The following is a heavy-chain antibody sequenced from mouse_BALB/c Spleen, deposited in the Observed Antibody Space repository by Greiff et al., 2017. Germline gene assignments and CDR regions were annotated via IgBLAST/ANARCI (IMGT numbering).Heavy chain of an antibody. CDR1: GFNIKDTY. D-gene: IGHD2-9*01. CDR3: ARTYYGYDEDAMDY. Sequence: DVKLQESGAELVKPGASVKLSCTASGFNIKDTYMHWVKQRPEQGLEWIGRIDPANGNTKYDPKFQGKATITADTSSNTAYLQLSSLTSEDTAVYYCARTYYGYDEDAMDYWGQGTSVTVSS. J-gene: IGHJ4*01. V-gene: IGHV14-3*02. CDR2: IDPANGNT.